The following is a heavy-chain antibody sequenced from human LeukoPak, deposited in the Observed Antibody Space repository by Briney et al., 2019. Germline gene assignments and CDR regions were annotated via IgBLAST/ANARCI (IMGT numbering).Heavy chain of an antibody. CDR2: ISASGGST. D-gene: IGHD2-2*01. Sequence: GGSLTLSCAVSGITLSNYGMSWVRQAPGKGLEWVSAISASGGSTYYADSVKGRFTISRDNSKNTLYLQMNSLRAEDTAVYYCAKPKDTAVGRYFDYWGQGTLVTVSS. V-gene: IGHV3-23*01. CDR1: GITLSNYG. CDR3: AKPKDTAVGRYFDY. J-gene: IGHJ4*02.